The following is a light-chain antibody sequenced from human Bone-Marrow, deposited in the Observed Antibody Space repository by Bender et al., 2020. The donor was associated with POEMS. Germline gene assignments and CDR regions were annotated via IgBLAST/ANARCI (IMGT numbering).Light chain of an antibody. CDR1: SSDVGNYNL. V-gene: IGLV2-23*02. J-gene: IGLJ1*01. CDR3: CSYAGSSTYV. Sequence: QSALTQPASVSGSPGQSITISCTGTSSDVGNYNLVSWYQQFPGKAPKVMIYEVSKRPSGVSNRFSGSKSGNTASLTISGLQAEDEADYYCCSYAGSSTYVFGTGTKVTVL. CDR2: EVS.